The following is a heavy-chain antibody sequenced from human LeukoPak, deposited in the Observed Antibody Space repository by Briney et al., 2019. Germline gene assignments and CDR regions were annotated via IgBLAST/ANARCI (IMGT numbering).Heavy chain of an antibody. CDR1: GFTFSSYS. Sequence: GGSLRLSCAASGFTFSSYSMNWVRQAPGKGLEWVSSISSSSSYIYYADSVKGRFTISSDNAKNSLYLQMNSLRAEDTAVYYCARLLVGHYYGSGSSYDYWGQGTLVTVSS. D-gene: IGHD3-10*01. CDR3: ARLLVGHYYGSGSSYDY. V-gene: IGHV3-21*01. CDR2: ISSSSSYI. J-gene: IGHJ4*02.